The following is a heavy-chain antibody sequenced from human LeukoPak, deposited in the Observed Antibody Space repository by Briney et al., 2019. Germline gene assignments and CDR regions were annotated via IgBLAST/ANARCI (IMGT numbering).Heavy chain of an antibody. V-gene: IGHV3-30*04. CDR2: ISYDGSSK. D-gene: IGHD3-9*01. CDR1: GFTFNTYA. Sequence: GGSLRLSCAASGFTFNTYAMHWVRQAPGKGLEWVAAISYDGSSKYHTDSVKGRFTISRDNTKNTLSLQMNSLRPEDTAVYYCARATVHHNILTGFDLWGRGTLVTVSS. J-gene: IGHJ2*01. CDR3: ARATVHHNILTGFDL.